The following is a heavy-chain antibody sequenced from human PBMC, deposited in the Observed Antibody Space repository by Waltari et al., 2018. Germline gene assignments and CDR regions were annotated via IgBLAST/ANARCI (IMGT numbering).Heavy chain of an antibody. CDR2: IYHGGST. Sequence: QVHLQQSGAGLLRPSQTLSLTCTVYGGSSSAFYWSWIRQAPGKGLEWLGEIYHGGSTNYNPSLRGRITISAATSKTEFYLTLNSVTAADTAVYYCAGEKARYGFDVWGQGTTVTVSS. CDR1: GGSSSAFY. CDR3: AGEKARYGFDV. J-gene: IGHJ6*02. V-gene: IGHV4-34*01.